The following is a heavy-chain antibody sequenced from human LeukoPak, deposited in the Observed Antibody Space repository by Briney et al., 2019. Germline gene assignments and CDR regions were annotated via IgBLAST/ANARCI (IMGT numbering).Heavy chain of an antibody. Sequence: SVKLSCKASGGTFSSYAISWVRHARGQGLEWRGGIIPIFGTANYAQKFQGRVTITTDESTSTAYMELSSLRSEDTAVYYCARGEGLRTYYYDSSGYSSFYYWGQGTLVTVSS. J-gene: IGHJ4*02. V-gene: IGHV1-69*05. CDR2: IIPIFGTA. D-gene: IGHD3-22*01. CDR1: GGTFSSYA. CDR3: ARGEGLRTYYYDSSGYSSFYY.